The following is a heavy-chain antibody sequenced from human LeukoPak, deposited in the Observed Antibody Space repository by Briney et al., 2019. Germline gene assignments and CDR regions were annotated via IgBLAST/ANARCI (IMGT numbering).Heavy chain of an antibody. CDR3: TRYNNDHFDY. CDR1: GFTFGGYG. J-gene: IGHJ4*02. CDR2: IAYDGSRA. Sequence: PGRSLRLSCAGPGFTFGGYGMHWFRQTPGKGLEGVAVIAYDGSRAFYADSVKGRFTISRDNSKNTMSVQMDDLRAEDTAVYYCTRYNNDHFDYWGQGTLVTVSS. D-gene: IGHD1-14*01. V-gene: IGHV3-33*01.